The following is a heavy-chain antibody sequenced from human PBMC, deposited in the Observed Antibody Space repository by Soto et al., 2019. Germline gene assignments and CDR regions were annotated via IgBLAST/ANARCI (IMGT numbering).Heavy chain of an antibody. CDR1: GGSISSGGYY. D-gene: IGHD5-12*01. CDR3: ARALNDIVATIRSFDY. CDR2: IYYSGST. V-gene: IGHV4-31*03. Sequence: QVQLQESGPGLVKPSQTLSLTCTVSGGSISSGGYYWSWIRQHPGKGLEWIGYIYYSGSTYYNPSLTSRVTISXXTXKXXFSLKLSSVTAADTAVYYCARALNDIVATIRSFDYWGQGTLVTVSS. J-gene: IGHJ4*02.